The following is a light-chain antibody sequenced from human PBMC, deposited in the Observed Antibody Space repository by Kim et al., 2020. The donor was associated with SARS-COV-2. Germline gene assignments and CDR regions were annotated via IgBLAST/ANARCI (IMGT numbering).Light chain of an antibody. CDR3: NSRDTSHFVI. CDR2: GKN. V-gene: IGLV3-19*01. CDR1: SLRKYY. Sequence: SSELTQDPAVSVALGQTVRITCQGDSLRKYYASWYQQKPGKAPVLLIFGKNNRPSRIADRFSGFSSGNTASLTIAGAQAEDEADYYCNSRDTSHFVIFGGGTQLTVL. J-gene: IGLJ2*01.